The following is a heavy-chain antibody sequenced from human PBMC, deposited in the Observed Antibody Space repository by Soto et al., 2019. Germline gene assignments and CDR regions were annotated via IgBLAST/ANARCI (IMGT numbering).Heavy chain of an antibody. Sequence: GGSLRLSCAASGFTSSSYSMNWVRQAPGKGLEWVSSISSSSSYIYYADSVKGRFTISRDNAKNSLYLQMNSLRAEDTAVYYCARDPNHDYGDSDDYWGQGTLVTVSS. CDR3: ARDPNHDYGDSDDY. CDR2: ISSSSSYI. V-gene: IGHV3-21*01. CDR1: GFTSSSYS. D-gene: IGHD4-17*01. J-gene: IGHJ4*02.